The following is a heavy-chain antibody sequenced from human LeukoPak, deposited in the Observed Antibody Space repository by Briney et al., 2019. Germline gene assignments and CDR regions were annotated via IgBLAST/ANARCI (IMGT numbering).Heavy chain of an antibody. Sequence: SQTPSLTCTVSGGSISSGSYYWSWIRQPAGKGLEWIGRIYTSGSTNYNPSLKSRVTISVDTSKNQFSLKLSSVTAADTAVYYCTRGRGSSLDYWFDPWGQGTLVTVSS. CDR3: TRGRGSSLDYWFDP. CDR1: GGSISSGSYY. D-gene: IGHD6-13*01. CDR2: IYTSGST. J-gene: IGHJ5*02. V-gene: IGHV4-61*02.